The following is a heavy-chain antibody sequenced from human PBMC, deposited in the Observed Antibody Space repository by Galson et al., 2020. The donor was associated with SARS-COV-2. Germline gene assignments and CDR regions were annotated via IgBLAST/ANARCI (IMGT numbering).Heavy chain of an antibody. V-gene: IGHV3-21*06. J-gene: IGHJ4*02. CDR1: GFSFSTYS. D-gene: IGHD6-19*01. CDR2: ISTSSDYI. Sequence: GGSLRLSCAASGFSFSTYSMNWVRQAPGKGLEWVSSISTSSDYIYYADSVQGRFTISRDNAKNSMYLQMNSLRAEDTAMYYCAREATGLVDAVAGVDDWGQGTLVTVSS. CDR3: AREATGLVDAVAGVDD.